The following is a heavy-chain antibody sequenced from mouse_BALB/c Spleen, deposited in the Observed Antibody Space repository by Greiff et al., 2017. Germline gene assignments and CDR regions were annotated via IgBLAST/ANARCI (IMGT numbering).Heavy chain of an antibody. CDR1: GYAFSSYW. CDR3: ARLGGYDAYWYFDV. J-gene: IGHJ1*01. V-gene: IGHV1-80*01. CDR2: IYPGDGDT. Sequence: VQLQQSGAELVRPGSSVKISCKASGYAFSSYWMNWVKQRPGQGLEWIGQIYPGDGDTNYNGKFKGKATLTADKSSSTAYMQLSSLTSEDSAVYFCARLGGYDAYWYFDVWGAGTTVTVSS. D-gene: IGHD2-2*01.